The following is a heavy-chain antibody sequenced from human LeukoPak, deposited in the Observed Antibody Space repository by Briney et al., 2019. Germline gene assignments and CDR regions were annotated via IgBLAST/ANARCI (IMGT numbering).Heavy chain of an antibody. V-gene: IGHV1-18*01. J-gene: IGHJ4*02. CDR2: ISAYNGNT. D-gene: IGHD2-2*01. Sequence: ASVKVSCKASGYTFTSYGISWVRQAPGQGLEWMGWISAYNGNTNYAQKLQGRVTMTTDTSTSTAYMELRSLRSDDTAVYYCARDQIVVVPAAPYYFDYWGQGTLVTVSS. CDR3: ARDQIVVVPAAPYYFDY. CDR1: GYTFTSYG.